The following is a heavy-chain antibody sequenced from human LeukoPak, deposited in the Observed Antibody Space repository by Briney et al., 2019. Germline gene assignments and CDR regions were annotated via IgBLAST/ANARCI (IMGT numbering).Heavy chain of an antibody. CDR3: RLGYSYGAFDY. V-gene: IGHV4-39*07. D-gene: IGHD5-18*01. CDR1: GGSISSSSYY. CDR2: IYSSGST. Sequence: PSETLPLTCTVSGGSISSSSYYWGWIRQPPGKGLEWIGSIYSSGSTYYNPSLKSRVTISINTSKNQFSLKLNSVTAAVTAVYCARLGYSYGAFDYWGPGTLVTASS. J-gene: IGHJ4*02.